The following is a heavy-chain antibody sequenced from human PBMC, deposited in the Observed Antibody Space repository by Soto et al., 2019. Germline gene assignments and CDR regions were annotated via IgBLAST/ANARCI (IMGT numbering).Heavy chain of an antibody. CDR3: ARSGVAALDS. Sequence: GGSLRLSCAASGFTFLDYSLNWVRQAPGKGLEWVSSITSKSTYIYYADSVKGRFTISRDNAKSSLYLQMDSLRADDTAVYFCARSGVAALDSWGQGTLVTVSS. V-gene: IGHV3-21*06. D-gene: IGHD2-8*01. J-gene: IGHJ5*01. CDR1: GFTFLDYS. CDR2: ITSKSTYI.